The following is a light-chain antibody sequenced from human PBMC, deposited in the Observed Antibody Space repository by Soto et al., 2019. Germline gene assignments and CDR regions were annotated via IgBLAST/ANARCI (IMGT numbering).Light chain of an antibody. Sequence: EIVMTQSPATLSVSTGERATLSCRASQSVSSSLAWYQQKPGQAPRLLIYGASNRATSIPARFGGRGSGTDFTLTISSLEPEDFAVYYCQHRGEWPPGATFGQGTLLEI. CDR3: QHRGEWPPGAT. CDR2: GAS. V-gene: IGKV3-11*01. J-gene: IGKJ5*01. CDR1: QSVSSS.